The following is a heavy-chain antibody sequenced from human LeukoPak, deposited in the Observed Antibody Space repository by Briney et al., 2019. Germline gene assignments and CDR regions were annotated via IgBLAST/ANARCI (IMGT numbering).Heavy chain of an antibody. Sequence: GRSLRLSCAASGFTFSSYGMHWVRQAPGKGLEWVGRIKSKTDGGTTDYAAPVKGRFTISRDDSKNTLYLQMNSLKTEDTAVYYCTTRLAARVDYWGQGTLVTVSS. V-gene: IGHV3-15*01. D-gene: IGHD6-6*01. J-gene: IGHJ4*02. CDR3: TTRLAARVDY. CDR2: IKSKTDGGTT. CDR1: GFTFSSYG.